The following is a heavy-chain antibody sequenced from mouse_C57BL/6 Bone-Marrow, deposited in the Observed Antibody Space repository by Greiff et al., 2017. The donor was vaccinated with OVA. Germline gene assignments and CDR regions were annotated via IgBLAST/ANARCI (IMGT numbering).Heavy chain of an antibody. J-gene: IGHJ2*01. Sequence: VKLMESGAELARPGASVKLSCKASGYTFTSYGISWVKQRTGQGLEWIGELYPRSGNTYYNEKFKGKATLTADKSSSTAYMELRSLTSEDSAVYFCARSGAYYGSSYRGFDYWGQGTTLTVSS. V-gene: IGHV1-81*01. CDR1: GYTFTSYG. D-gene: IGHD1-1*01. CDR3: ARSGAYYGSSYRGFDY. CDR2: LYPRSGNT.